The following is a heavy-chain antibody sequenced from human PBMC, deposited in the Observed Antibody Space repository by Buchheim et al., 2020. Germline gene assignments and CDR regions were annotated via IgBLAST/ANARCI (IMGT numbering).Heavy chain of an antibody. J-gene: IGHJ4*02. Sequence: EVQLVESGGGLVQPGGSLRLSCAASGFTFSSYEMNWVRQAPGKGLEWVSYISSSGSTIYYADSVKGRFTISRDNAKNSLYLPMNSLRAEDTAVYYCARDRSPDYYDSSGTVWGQGTL. D-gene: IGHD3-22*01. CDR2: ISSSGSTI. V-gene: IGHV3-48*03. CDR3: ARDRSPDYYDSSGTV. CDR1: GFTFSSYE.